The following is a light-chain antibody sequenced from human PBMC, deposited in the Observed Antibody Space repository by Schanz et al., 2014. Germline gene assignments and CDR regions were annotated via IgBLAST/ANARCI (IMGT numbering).Light chain of an antibody. CDR2: DVS. Sequence: QAALIQPPSVSGSPGQSITISCTGTSSDVGGYKYVSWYQQHPGTVPKLMIYDVSNRPSGVSNRFSGSKSGNTASLTISGLQAEDEADYYCSSYTGFSTLVFGSGTKLTVL. V-gene: IGLV2-14*01. J-gene: IGLJ1*01. CDR1: SSDVGGYKY. CDR3: SSYTGFSTLV.